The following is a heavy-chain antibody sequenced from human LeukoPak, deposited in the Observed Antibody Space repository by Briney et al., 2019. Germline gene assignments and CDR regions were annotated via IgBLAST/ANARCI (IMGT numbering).Heavy chain of an antibody. CDR1: GFTFSSYW. D-gene: IGHD4-23*01. Sequence: GGSLRLSCAASGFTFSSYWMNWVRQAPGKGLVWVSRIASDGSSTTYADSVKGRFSTSRDNAKNTLYLQMNSLRVEDTAVYYCARGQPHGNDYWGQGTLVTVSS. J-gene: IGHJ4*02. V-gene: IGHV3-74*01. CDR2: IASDGSST. CDR3: ARGQPHGNDY.